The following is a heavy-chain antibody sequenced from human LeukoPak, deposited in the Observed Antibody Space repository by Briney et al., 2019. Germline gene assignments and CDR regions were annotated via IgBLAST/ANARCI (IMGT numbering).Heavy chain of an antibody. CDR3: ARRGGNSGYDPFDY. D-gene: IGHD5-12*01. J-gene: IGHJ4*02. CDR1: GFTFSSYW. CDR2: IISDGSTT. V-gene: IGHV3-74*01. Sequence: PGGSLRLSCAASGFTFSSYWIHWVRQAPGKGLVWVSRIISDGSTTSYADSVKGRFTISRDTAKSTLYLQMNSLRADDTAVYYCARRGGNSGYDPFDYWGQGTLVTVSS.